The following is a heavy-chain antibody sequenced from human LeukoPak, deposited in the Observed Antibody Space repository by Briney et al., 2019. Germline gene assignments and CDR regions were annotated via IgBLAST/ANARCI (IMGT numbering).Heavy chain of an antibody. D-gene: IGHD5-18*01. CDR2: ISGSGGST. CDR1: GFTFSSYA. Sequence: GGSLRLSCAASGFTFSSYAMSWVRQAPGKGLEWVSAISGSGGSTSYADSVKGRLTISRDNSKNTLYLQMNSLRAEDTAVYYCAKDRYSYGWDYYFDYWGQGTLVTVSS. V-gene: IGHV3-23*01. J-gene: IGHJ4*02. CDR3: AKDRYSYGWDYYFDY.